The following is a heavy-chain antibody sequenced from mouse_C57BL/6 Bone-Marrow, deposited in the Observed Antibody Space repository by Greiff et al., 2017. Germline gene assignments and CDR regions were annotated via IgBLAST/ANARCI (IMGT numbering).Heavy chain of an antibody. CDR2: IDPETGGT. D-gene: IGHD2-12*01. Sequence: QVQLQQSGAELVRPGASVTLSCKASGYTFTDYEMHWVKQTPVHGLEWIGAIDPETGGTAYNQKFKGKAILTADKSSSTAYMELRSLTSEDSAVYYCTRGEDSPYYFDYWGQGTTLTVSS. CDR3: TRGEDSPYYFDY. J-gene: IGHJ2*01. V-gene: IGHV1-15*01. CDR1: GYTFTDYE.